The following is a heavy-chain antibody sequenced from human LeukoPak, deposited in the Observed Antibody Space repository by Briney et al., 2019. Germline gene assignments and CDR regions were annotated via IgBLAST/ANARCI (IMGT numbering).Heavy chain of an antibody. D-gene: IGHD2-8*01. CDR1: GGSMSSYY. CDR2: IFYSGNA. J-gene: IGHJ6*02. V-gene: IGHV4-59*08. CDR3: ARQEYCTNGVCYFNYYYYGMDV. Sequence: PSETLSLTCTVSGGSMSSYYWSWIRQPPGKGLEWIGYIFYSGNANYNPSLKSRVTISVDTSKNQFSLELSSVTAADTAVYYCARQEYCTNGVCYFNYYYYGMDVWGQGTTVTVSS.